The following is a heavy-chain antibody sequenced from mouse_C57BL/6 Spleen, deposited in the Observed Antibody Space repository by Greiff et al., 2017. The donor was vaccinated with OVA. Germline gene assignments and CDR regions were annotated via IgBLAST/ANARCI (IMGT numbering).Heavy chain of an antibody. CDR2: ISSGSSTI. Sequence: EVQLVESGGGLVKPGGSLKLSCAASGFTFSDYGMHWVRQAPEKGLEWVAYISSGSSTIYYADTVKGRFTISRDNAKNTLFLQMTRLRSEDTAMYYCARPYGYDGGYFDYWGQGTTLTVSS. V-gene: IGHV5-17*01. J-gene: IGHJ2*01. CDR3: ARPYGYDGGYFDY. CDR1: GFTFSDYG. D-gene: IGHD2-2*01.